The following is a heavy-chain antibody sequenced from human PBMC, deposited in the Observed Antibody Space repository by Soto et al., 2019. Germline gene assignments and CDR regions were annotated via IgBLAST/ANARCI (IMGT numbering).Heavy chain of an antibody. J-gene: IGHJ4*02. V-gene: IGHV3-23*04. CDR2: ISGSGGST. CDR3: AKGSGRRVTTGFDY. CDR1: GFTVSSNY. Sequence: EVQLVESGGGLIQPGGSLRLSCAASGFTVSSNYMSWVRQAPGKGLEWVSVISGSGGSTYYADSVKGRFTISRDNSKNTLYLQMNSLRAEDTAVYYCAKGSGRRVTTGFDYWGQGTLVTVSS. D-gene: IGHD4-17*01.